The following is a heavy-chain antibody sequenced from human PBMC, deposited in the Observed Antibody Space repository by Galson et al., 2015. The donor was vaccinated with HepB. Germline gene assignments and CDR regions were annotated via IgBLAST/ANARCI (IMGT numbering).Heavy chain of an antibody. Sequence: SVKVSCKASGYTFTSYGISWVRQAPGQGLEWMGWISAYNGNTNYAQKLQGRVTMTTDTSTSTAYMELRSLRSDDTAVYYCARDSGYSSPSGGFDPWGQGTLVTVSS. J-gene: IGHJ5*02. CDR1: GYTFTSYG. CDR2: ISAYNGNT. CDR3: ARDSGYSSPSGGFDP. V-gene: IGHV1-18*01. D-gene: IGHD6-19*01.